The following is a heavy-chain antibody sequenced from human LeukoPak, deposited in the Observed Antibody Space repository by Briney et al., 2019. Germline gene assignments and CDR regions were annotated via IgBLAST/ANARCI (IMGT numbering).Heavy chain of an antibody. CDR1: GYTFTTHW. CDR3: ARQGLGSVVVPAVDY. J-gene: IGHJ4*02. D-gene: IGHD2-2*01. V-gene: IGHV5-51*01. Sequence: GESLKISCKASGYTFTTHWIGWVRQMPGKGLEWVGIIYPGDSDTRYSPSFQGQVTISADKSITTAYLQWSSLKASDTAMYYCARQGLGSVVVPAVDYWGQGTLDTVSS. CDR2: IYPGDSDT.